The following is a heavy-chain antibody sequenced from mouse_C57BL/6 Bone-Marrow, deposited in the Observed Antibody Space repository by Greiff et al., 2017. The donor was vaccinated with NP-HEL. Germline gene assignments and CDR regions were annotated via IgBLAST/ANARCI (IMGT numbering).Heavy chain of an antibody. J-gene: IGHJ3*01. CDR2: IDPENGDT. CDR3: TNYGSSAAY. D-gene: IGHD1-1*01. CDR1: GFNIKEDY. V-gene: IGHV14-4*01. Sequence: EVKLQESGAELVRPGASVKLSCTASGFNIKEDYMHWVKQRPEQGLEWIGWIDPENGDTEYASKFQGKATITADTSSNTAYLQLSSLTSEDTAVYYCTNYGSSAAYWGQGTLVTVSA.